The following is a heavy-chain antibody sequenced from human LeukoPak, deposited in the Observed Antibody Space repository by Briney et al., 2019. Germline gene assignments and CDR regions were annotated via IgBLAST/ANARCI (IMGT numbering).Heavy chain of an antibody. CDR1: GFTFSNAW. CDR3: ARDTQTYSGSY. J-gene: IGHJ4*02. CDR2: ISYDGSNK. D-gene: IGHD1-26*01. V-gene: IGHV3-30*03. Sequence: EGSLRLSCAASGFTFSNAWMSWVRQAPGKGLEWVAVISYDGSNKYYADSVKGRFTISRDNSKNTLYLQMNSLRAEDTAVYYCARDTQTYSGSYWGQGTLVTVSS.